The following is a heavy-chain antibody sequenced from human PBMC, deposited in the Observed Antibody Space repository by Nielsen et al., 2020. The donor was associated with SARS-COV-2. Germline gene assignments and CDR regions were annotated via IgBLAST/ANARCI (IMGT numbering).Heavy chain of an antibody. J-gene: IGHJ4*02. CDR3: AKGRGRYCSGGSCYSILDY. CDR1: GFTFSSYA. Sequence: GESLKISCAASGFTFSSYAMHWVRQAPGKGLEWVAVISYDGSNKYYADSVKGRFTISRDNSKNTLYLQMNSLRAEDTAVYYCAKGRGRYCSGGSCYSILDYWGQGILVTVSS. D-gene: IGHD2-15*01. V-gene: IGHV3-30*04. CDR2: ISYDGSNK.